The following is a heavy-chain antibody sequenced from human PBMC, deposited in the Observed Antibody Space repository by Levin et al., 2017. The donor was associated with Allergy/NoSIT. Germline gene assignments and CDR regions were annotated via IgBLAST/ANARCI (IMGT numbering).Heavy chain of an antibody. V-gene: IGHV3-7*02. CDR2: IKQDGSEK. D-gene: IGHD7-27*01. Sequence: SCAASGFTFSNYWMSWVRQAPGKGLEWVANIKQDGSEKYYVDSVKGRFTISSDYAKNSIYLQMNSLRVEDTAVYYCASSWGSALDIWGQGTMVSVSS. J-gene: IGHJ3*02. CDR3: ASSWGSALDI. CDR1: GFTFSNYW.